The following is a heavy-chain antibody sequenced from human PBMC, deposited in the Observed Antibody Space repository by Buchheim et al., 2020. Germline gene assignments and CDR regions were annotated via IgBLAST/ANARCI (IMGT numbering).Heavy chain of an antibody. Sequence: EVQLLESGGGLVQPGGSLRLSCAASGFTFSSYAMSWVRQAPGKGLEWVSAISGSGGSTYYADSVKGRFTISRDNSKNTLYLQMNSLRAEDTAVYYCAKDGKLYDILTGYVGPGVVGFDFDYWGQGTL. CDR2: ISGSGGST. CDR1: GFTFSSYA. D-gene: IGHD3-9*01. J-gene: IGHJ4*02. CDR3: AKDGKLYDILTGYVGPGVVGFDFDY. V-gene: IGHV3-23*01.